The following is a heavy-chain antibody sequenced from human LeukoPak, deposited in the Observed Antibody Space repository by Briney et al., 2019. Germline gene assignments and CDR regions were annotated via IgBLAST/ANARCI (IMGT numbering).Heavy chain of an antibody. Sequence: SETLSLTCTVSGGSISSSSYYWGWIRQPPGKGLEWIGSIYYSGSTYYNPSLKSRVTISVDTSKNQFSLKLSSVTAADTAVYYCARGRRDPLWGRGTLVTVSS. CDR3: ARGRRDPL. CDR1: GGSISSSSYY. J-gene: IGHJ2*01. CDR2: IYYSGST. D-gene: IGHD5-24*01. V-gene: IGHV4-39*07.